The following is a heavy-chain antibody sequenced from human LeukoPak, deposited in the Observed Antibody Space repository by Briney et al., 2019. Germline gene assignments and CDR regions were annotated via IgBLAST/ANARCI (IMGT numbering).Heavy chain of an antibody. V-gene: IGHV1-18*01. CDR2: ISAYNGHT. D-gene: IGHD2-2*01. CDR1: GYTFTSYG. J-gene: IGHJ5*02. Sequence: GASVKVSCKASGYTFTSYGISWVRQAPGQGLEWMEWISAYNGHTNYAQNLQGRVTMTTDTSTSTAYMELRSLRSDDTAVYYCARVPCTSASCVNWFDPWGQGTLVTVSS. CDR3: ARVPCTSASCVNWFDP.